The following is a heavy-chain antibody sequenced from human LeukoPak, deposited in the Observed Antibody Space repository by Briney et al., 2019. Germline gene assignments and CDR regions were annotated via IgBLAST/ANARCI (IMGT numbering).Heavy chain of an antibody. D-gene: IGHD6-6*01. J-gene: IGHJ5*02. CDR2: IRSKANSYAT. Sequence: PGGSLRLSCAASGFTFSSYGMHWVRQASGKGLEWVGRIRSKANSYATAYAASVKGRFTISRDDSKNTAYLQMNSLKTEDTAVYYCTRHVYGNLGARPHNWFDPWGQGTLVTVSS. V-gene: IGHV3-73*01. CDR3: TRHVYGNLGARPHNWFDP. CDR1: GFTFSSYG.